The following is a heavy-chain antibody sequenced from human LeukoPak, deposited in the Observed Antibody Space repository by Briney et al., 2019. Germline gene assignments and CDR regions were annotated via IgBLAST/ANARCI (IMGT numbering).Heavy chain of an antibody. Sequence: PSETLSLTCTVSGYSISSGYYWGWIRQPPGKGLEWIGSIYHSGSTYYNPSLKSRVTISVDTSKNQFSLKLSSVTAADTAVYYCARGRPGGWFDPWGQGTLVTVSS. CDR1: GYSISSGYY. D-gene: IGHD3-16*01. V-gene: IGHV4-38-2*02. CDR3: ARGRPGGWFDP. J-gene: IGHJ5*02. CDR2: IYHSGST.